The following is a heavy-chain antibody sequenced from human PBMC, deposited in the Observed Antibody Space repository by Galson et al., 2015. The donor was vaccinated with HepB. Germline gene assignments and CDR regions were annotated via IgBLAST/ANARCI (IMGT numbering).Heavy chain of an antibody. Sequence: SVKVSCKVSGYTLTELSMHWVRQAPGKGLEWMGGFDPEDGETIYAQKFQGRVTMTEDTSTDTAYMELSSLRSEDTAVYYCATVPYDSSGCQQYYFDYWGQGTLVTVSS. D-gene: IGHD3-22*01. CDR1: GYTLTELS. J-gene: IGHJ4*02. CDR2: FDPEDGET. CDR3: ATVPYDSSGCQQYYFDY. V-gene: IGHV1-24*01.